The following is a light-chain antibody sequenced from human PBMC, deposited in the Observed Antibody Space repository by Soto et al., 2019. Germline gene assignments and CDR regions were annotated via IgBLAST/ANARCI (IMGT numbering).Light chain of an antibody. CDR3: LHYFNYPWT. J-gene: IGKJ1*01. Sequence: AIQMTQSPSSLSASVGDRVTITCRASQDIRTDLGWYQQKPGKAPKLLIYPESNLQSGVPSRLTGTASGTDFTLTISRRQPEDVANYYCLHYFNYPWTFGQGTMVDIK. CDR1: QDIRTD. CDR2: PES. V-gene: IGKV1-6*01.